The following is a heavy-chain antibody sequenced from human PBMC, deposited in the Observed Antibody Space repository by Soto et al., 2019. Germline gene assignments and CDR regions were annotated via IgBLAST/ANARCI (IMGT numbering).Heavy chain of an antibody. Sequence: SVKVSCKSSGGTFSSHSINWVRQAPGQGLEWMGGIIPIFGPANFAKKFQGRVTITADESTTTAYMELSSLTSDDTAVYYCARAAYYYDRSGYYHLEYWGQGTQVTVSS. V-gene: IGHV1-69*13. D-gene: IGHD3-22*01. CDR1: GGTFSSHS. CDR2: IIPIFGPA. J-gene: IGHJ4*02. CDR3: ARAAYYYDRSGYYHLEY.